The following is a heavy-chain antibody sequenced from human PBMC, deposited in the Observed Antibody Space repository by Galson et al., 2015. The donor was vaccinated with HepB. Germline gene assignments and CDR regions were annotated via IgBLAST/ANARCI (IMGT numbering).Heavy chain of an antibody. Sequence: CAISGDSVSSNSAAWNWIRQSPSRGLEWLGRTYYRSKWYNDYAVTVKSRITINPDTSKNQFSLQLNSVTPEDTAVYYCARGSYCSSTSCYGDAFVIWGQGTMATVSS. CDR3: ARGSYCSSTSCYGDAFVI. D-gene: IGHD2-2*01. CDR2: TYYRSKWYN. J-gene: IGHJ3*02. CDR1: GDSVSSNSAA. V-gene: IGHV6-1*01.